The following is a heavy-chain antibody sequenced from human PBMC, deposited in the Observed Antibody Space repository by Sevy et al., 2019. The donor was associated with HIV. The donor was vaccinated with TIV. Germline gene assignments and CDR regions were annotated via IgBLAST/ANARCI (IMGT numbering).Heavy chain of an antibody. V-gene: IGHV4-34*01. CDR1: GGSFSGYY. CDR2: INHSGST. Sequence: SESLSLTCAVYGGSFSGYYWSWIRQPPGKGLEWIGEINHSGSTNYNPSLKSRVTISVDTSKNQFSLKLSSVTAADMAVYYCARGARSYCSRTSCYRFDYWGHGTLVTVSS. CDR3: ARGARSYCSRTSCYRFDY. J-gene: IGHJ4*01. D-gene: IGHD2-2*02.